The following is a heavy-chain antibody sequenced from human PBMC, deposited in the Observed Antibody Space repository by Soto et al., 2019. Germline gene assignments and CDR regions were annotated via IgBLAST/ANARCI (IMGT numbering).Heavy chain of an antibody. Sequence: PGESLKISCKGSATSFTTWIGWVRQTSGKGLEWMGIINPGDSDTRYSPSFQGQVTMSVDKSISTAYLQWSSLKASDTAMYYCVRPDSTGYYVNWGRGTLVTVSS. CDR3: VRPDSTGYYVN. V-gene: IGHV5-51*01. D-gene: IGHD3-22*01. CDR1: ATSFTTW. CDR2: INPGDSDT. J-gene: IGHJ4*02.